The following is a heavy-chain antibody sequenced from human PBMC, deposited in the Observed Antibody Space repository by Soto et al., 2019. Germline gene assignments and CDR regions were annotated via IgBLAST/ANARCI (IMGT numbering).Heavy chain of an antibody. CDR2: ISHSGST. Sequence: SETLSLTCALYGGSFSGYYWIWIRQPPGKGLEWIGEISHSGSTNYNPSLKSRLTMPADTSKSQFSLRLSSVAAADTAVYYCARSRLPYYNYFGMDVWGQGTTVTVSS. D-gene: IGHD2-15*01. CDR1: GGSFSGYY. CDR3: ARSRLPYYNYFGMDV. V-gene: IGHV4-34*01. J-gene: IGHJ6*02.